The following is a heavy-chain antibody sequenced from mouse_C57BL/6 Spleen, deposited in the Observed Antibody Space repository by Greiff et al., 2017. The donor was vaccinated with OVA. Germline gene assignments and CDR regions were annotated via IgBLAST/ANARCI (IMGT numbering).Heavy chain of an antibody. CDR3: TKRIYDYDGAFDY. CDR1: GYTFTDYE. D-gene: IGHD2-4*01. CDR2: IDPETGGT. Sequence: QVQLQQSGAELVRPGASVTLSCKASGYTFTDYEMHWVKQTPVHGLEWIGAIDPETGGTAYNQKFKGKAILTADKSSSTAYMELRSLTSEDSAVYYCTKRIYDYDGAFDYWGQGTTLTVSS. J-gene: IGHJ2*01. V-gene: IGHV1-15*01.